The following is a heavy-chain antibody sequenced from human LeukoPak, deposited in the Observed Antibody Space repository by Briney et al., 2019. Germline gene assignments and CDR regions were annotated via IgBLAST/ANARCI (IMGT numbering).Heavy chain of an antibody. CDR2: ISADGTT. CDR1: GFTFDKYA. V-gene: IGHV3-43*02. J-gene: IGHJ6*02. Sequence: PGGSLRLSCTASGFTFDKYAMHWVRQRPGKGLEWVSVISADGTTDHADSVKGRFTVSRDNSKESLFLQMNSLRAEDTALYYCATWAFYHGLDVWGQGTPVTVPS. CDR3: ATWAFYHGLDV. D-gene: IGHD1-26*01.